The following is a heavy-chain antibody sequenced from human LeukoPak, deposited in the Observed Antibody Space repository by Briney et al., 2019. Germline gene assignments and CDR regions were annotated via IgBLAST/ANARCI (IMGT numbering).Heavy chain of an antibody. D-gene: IGHD3-16*02. CDR3: ARGKGGRPGNTQSYPWFFET. Sequence: SETLSLTCAVYGGSFRDGYWSWIRQPLGKGLEWVGEISHSGSTNCNPSLESRVTLSADTSKKQFSLNVKSATAADTGVYFCARGKGGRPGNTQSYPWFFETWGRGTLVTVSS. J-gene: IGHJ2*01. CDR1: GGSFRDGY. V-gene: IGHV4-34*01. CDR2: ISHSGST.